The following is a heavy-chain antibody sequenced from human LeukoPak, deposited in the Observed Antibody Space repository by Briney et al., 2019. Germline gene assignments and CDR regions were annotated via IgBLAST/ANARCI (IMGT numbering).Heavy chain of an antibody. CDR1: GYTFTSYD. CDR3: ARRMAAGGTAIGY. J-gene: IGHJ4*02. CDR2: MNTNSGNT. V-gene: IGHV1-8*01. Sequence: ASVKVSCKASGYTFTSYDINWERHAPGQGLEWMGWMNTNSGNTGYAQKFQGRVTMTRNTSISTAYMELSSLISEDTAVYYCARRMAAGGTAIGYWGQGTLVTVSS. D-gene: IGHD6-13*01.